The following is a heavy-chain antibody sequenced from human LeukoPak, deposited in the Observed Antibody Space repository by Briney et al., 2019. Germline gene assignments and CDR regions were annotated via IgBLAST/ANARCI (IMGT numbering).Heavy chain of an antibody. CDR2: ISTSGST. Sequence: PSETLSLTCTVSGGSISSYYWSWIRQPAGKGLESIGHISTSGSTNYNPSLKSRVTMSVDTSKNQFSLKLSSVTAADTAVYYCARDSSGYDHYYYYYYMDVWGKGTTVTVSS. J-gene: IGHJ6*03. CDR1: GGSISSYY. CDR3: ARDSSGYDHYYYYYYMDV. V-gene: IGHV4-4*07. D-gene: IGHD5-12*01.